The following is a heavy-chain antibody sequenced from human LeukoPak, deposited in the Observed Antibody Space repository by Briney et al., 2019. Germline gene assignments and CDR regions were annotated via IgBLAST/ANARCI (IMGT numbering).Heavy chain of an antibody. D-gene: IGHD4-17*01. J-gene: IGHJ4*02. CDR2: IYTSGST. V-gene: IGHV4-61*02. Sequence: SETLSLTCTVSGNSISSGDNYWSWIRQPAGKGLEWIGCIYTSGSTNYNPSLKSRVTISGDTSKNQFSLRLSSVTAADTAVYYCANSIDFDYGDYYFDYWGQGALVTISS. CDR3: ANSIDFDYGDYYFDY. CDR1: GNSISSGDNY.